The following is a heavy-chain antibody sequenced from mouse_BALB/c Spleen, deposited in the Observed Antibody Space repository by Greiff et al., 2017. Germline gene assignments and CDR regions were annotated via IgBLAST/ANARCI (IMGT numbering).Heavy chain of an antibody. CDR2: ISSGSSTI. D-gene: IGHD1-1*01. CDR1: GFTFSSFG. V-gene: IGHV5-17*02. CDR3: AREGGSRGWYYFDY. Sequence: EVMLVESGGGLVQPGGSRKLSCAASGFTFSSFGMHWVRQAPEKGLEWVAYISSGSSTIYYADTVKGRFTISRDNPKNTLFLQMTSLRSEDTAMYYCAREGGSRGWYYFDYWGQGTSVTVSS. J-gene: IGHJ4*01.